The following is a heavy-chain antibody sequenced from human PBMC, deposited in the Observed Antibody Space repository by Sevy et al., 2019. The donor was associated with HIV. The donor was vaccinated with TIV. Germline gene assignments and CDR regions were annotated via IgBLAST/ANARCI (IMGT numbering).Heavy chain of an antibody. J-gene: IGHJ6*03. V-gene: IGHV3-48*03. CDR3: ARESLRVRFYYMDV. Sequence: GGSLRLSCVDSTFTFSRYDMNWVRQAPGKGLEWLAYISSYDGTIYYSDSVKGRFTISRDNAKNSLYLQMNSLRAEDTAVYYCARESLRVRFYYMDVWGIGTTVTVSS. D-gene: IGHD2-21*01. CDR2: ISSYDGTI. CDR1: TFTFSRYD.